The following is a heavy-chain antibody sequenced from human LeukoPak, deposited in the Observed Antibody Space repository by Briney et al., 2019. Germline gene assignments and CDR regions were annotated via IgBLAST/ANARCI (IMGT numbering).Heavy chain of an antibody. CDR3: ARVRYSSGWSFDY. CDR2: INPSGGDT. J-gene: IGHJ4*02. D-gene: IGHD6-19*01. CDR1: GYTFTSYY. V-gene: IGHV1-46*01. Sequence: GASVKVSCKSSGYTFTSYYMRWVRQAPGQGLEWMGIINPSGGDTSYAQKFQGRLTMTRDTSTNTVYMELTSLRSEDTAVYYCARVRYSSGWSFDYWGQGTLVTVSS.